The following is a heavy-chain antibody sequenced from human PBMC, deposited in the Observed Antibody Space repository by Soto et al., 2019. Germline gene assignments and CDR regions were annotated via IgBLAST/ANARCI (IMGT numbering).Heavy chain of an antibody. CDR2: MNPSSGNT. CDR1: GYSFTSDD. J-gene: IGHJ2*01. V-gene: IGHV1-8*01. Sequence: QEQLVQSGAEVRKPGASVKVSCKTSGYSFTSDDINWIRQATGQGLEWMGWMNPSSGNTGYAQKFQGRVTMTGDTSVRTAYMELTSLRADDTAVYYCARHRRRWNFDLWGSGTRVTVSS. CDR3: ARHRRRWNFDL.